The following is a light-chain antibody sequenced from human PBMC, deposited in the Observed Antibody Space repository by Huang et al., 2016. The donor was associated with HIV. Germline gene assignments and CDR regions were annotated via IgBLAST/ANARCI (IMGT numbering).Light chain of an antibody. J-gene: IGKJ1*01. V-gene: IGKV3-15*01. CDR2: DAS. Sequence: EVVMTQSPVTLSVSPGERATLSCRASQSVNNKLAWFQQKPGQAPRLLIHDASIRATGIPDRCCGSGSGTEFTLTISSLQSEDFAVYYCQQYNNWPPWTFGQGTKVEIK. CDR3: QQYNNWPPWT. CDR1: QSVNNK.